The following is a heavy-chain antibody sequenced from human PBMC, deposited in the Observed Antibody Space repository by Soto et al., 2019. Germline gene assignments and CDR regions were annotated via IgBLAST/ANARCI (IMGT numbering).Heavy chain of an antibody. CDR3: ARRAPPGIAGGYNWFDP. CDR1: GYTFTSYG. Sequence: ASVKVSCKASGYTFTSYGISWVRQAPGQGLEWMGWISAYNGNTNYARKLQGRVTMTTDTSTSTAYMELRSLRSDDTAVYYCARRAPPGIAGGYNWFDPWGQGTLVTVSS. CDR2: ISAYNGNT. V-gene: IGHV1-18*04. J-gene: IGHJ5*02. D-gene: IGHD6-13*01.